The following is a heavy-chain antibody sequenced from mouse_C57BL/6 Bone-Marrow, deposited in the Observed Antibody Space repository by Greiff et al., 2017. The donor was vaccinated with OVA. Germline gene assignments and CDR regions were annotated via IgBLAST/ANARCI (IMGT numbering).Heavy chain of an antibody. CDR3: AISHGSLYYFDY. CDR1: GYTFTNYW. D-gene: IGHD1-1*01. CDR2: IYPGGGYT. Sequence: QVQLQQSGAELVRPGTSVKLSCKASGYTFTNYWIGWAKQRPGHGLEWIGDIYPGGGYTNYNAKFKGKATLTAAKSSSTAYMPFSSLTSEDSAIYYCAISHGSLYYFDYWGQGTTLTVSS. J-gene: IGHJ2*01. V-gene: IGHV1-63*01.